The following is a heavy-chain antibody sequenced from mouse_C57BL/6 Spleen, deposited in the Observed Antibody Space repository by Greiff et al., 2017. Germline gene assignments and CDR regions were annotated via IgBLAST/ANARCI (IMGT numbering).Heavy chain of an antibody. CDR1: GFTFSSYA. D-gene: IGHD2-4*01. CDR2: ISSGGDYI. V-gene: IGHV5S21*01. Sequence: EVKVEESGEGLVKPGGSLKLSCAASGFTFSSYAMSWVRQTPEKRLEWVAYISSGGDYIYYADTVKGRFTISRDNARNTLYLQMSSLKSEDTAMYYCTRGYDYSTFDYWGQGTTLTVSS. J-gene: IGHJ2*01. CDR3: TRGYDYSTFDY.